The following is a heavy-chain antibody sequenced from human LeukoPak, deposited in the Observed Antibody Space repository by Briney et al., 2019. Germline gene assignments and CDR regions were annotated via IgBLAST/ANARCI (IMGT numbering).Heavy chain of an antibody. CDR2: IYTSGTT. Sequence: PSETLSLTCTVSGGSISYYYWSWIRQSAGKGLEWIGRIYTSGTTNYNPSLKSRVTMSVDTSKNQFSLKMNSVTAADTAVHYCARGIETVNFDCWGQGTLITVSS. CDR1: GGSISYYY. CDR3: ARGIETVNFDC. J-gene: IGHJ4*02. D-gene: IGHD1-1*01. V-gene: IGHV4-4*07.